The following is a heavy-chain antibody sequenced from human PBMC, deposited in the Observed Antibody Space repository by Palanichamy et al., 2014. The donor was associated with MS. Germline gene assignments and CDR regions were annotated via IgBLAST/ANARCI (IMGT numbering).Heavy chain of an antibody. D-gene: IGHD3-22*01. Sequence: EVQLVESGGGLVQPGGSLRLSCAVSGFTLNTYWMTWVRQAPGKGLEWVANINRDGSVKHYVDSVKGRFTISRDNAKNSLYLQMNSLRAEDTAVYYCVRDDSQQSSDSYFDAFDIWGQGTMVTVSS. CDR3: VRDDSQQSSDSYFDAFDI. J-gene: IGHJ3*02. CDR2: INRDGSVK. CDR1: GFTLNTYW. V-gene: IGHV3-7*01.